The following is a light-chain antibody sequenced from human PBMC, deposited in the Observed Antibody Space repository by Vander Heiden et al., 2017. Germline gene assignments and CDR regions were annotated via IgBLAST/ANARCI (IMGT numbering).Light chain of an antibody. Sequence: DIQLNQSPSSLSASVGARVTITCQASQDISNYLNWYQQKPGKAPKLLIYDASNLETGVPSRFSGSGSGTDFTFSISSLQPEDLATYYCQQDDNLPITFGGGTKVEIK. J-gene: IGKJ4*01. CDR1: QDISNY. CDR3: QQDDNLPIT. CDR2: DAS. V-gene: IGKV1-33*01.